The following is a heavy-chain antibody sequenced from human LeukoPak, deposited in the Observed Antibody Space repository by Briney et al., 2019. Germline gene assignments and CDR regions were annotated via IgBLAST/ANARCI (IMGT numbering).Heavy chain of an antibody. CDR1: GDSVSSNSAG. Sequence: SQTLSLTCAISGDSVSSNSAGWNCIRPSPSRGLEWLGRTYYRSKWYSDYAVSVKSQITINPDTSKNQFSLQLNSVTPEDTAVYYCARDSSLRITIFGVVGYYFDYWGQGTLVTVSS. J-gene: IGHJ4*02. V-gene: IGHV6-1*01. D-gene: IGHD3-3*01. CDR2: TYYRSKWYS. CDR3: ARDSSLRITIFGVVGYYFDY.